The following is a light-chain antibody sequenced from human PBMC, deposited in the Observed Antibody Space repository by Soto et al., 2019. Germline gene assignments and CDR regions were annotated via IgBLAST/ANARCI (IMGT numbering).Light chain of an antibody. Sequence: ALTQPASVSGSPGQSITISCTGTSSDIGRYNYVSWYQQYPGKAPKFMIYDVSNRPSGVSNRFSGSKSGNTASLTISGLQAEDEADYYCSSYISSSTYVFGTRTKVTVL. CDR2: DVS. V-gene: IGLV2-14*01. CDR1: SSDIGRYNY. J-gene: IGLJ1*01. CDR3: SSYISSSTYV.